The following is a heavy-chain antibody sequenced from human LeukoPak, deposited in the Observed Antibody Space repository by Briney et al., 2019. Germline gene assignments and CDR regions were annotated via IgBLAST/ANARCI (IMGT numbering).Heavy chain of an antibody. Sequence: GGSLRLSCEGSGFTFSNFWMGWVRQAPGKGLEWVANIKQDGSEKYYVDSVKGRFTISRDNAKNSLYLQMNSLRAEDTAVYYCARLDYYGSGSYRPPLAFDIWGQGTMVTVSS. D-gene: IGHD3-10*01. CDR1: GFTFSNFW. CDR3: ARLDYYGSGSYRPPLAFDI. V-gene: IGHV3-7*01. CDR2: IKQDGSEK. J-gene: IGHJ3*02.